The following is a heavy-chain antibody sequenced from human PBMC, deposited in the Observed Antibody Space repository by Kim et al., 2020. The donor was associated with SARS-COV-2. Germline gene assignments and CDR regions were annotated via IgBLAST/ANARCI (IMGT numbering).Heavy chain of an antibody. J-gene: IGHJ6*02. CDR2: IKQDGNEK. Sequence: GGSLRLSCAASGFTFSSYWMSWVRQAPGKGLEWVANIKQDGNEKYYVDSVKGRFTISRDNAKNSLYLQMNSLRAEDTAVYYCARVGVDYYYGSGSYYNGYYYYYGMDVWGQGTTVTVSS. V-gene: IGHV3-7*01. CDR3: ARVGVDYYYGSGSYYNGYYYYYGMDV. D-gene: IGHD3-10*01. CDR1: GFTFSSYW.